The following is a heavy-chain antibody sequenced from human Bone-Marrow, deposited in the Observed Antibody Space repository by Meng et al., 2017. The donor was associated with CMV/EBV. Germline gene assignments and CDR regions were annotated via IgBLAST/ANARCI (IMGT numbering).Heavy chain of an antibody. CDR2: IKQDGSEK. Sequence: GESLKISGAVSGFPFSSYWMSWVRQAPGKGLEWVANIKQDGSEKYYVDSVKGRFTISRDNAKNSLYLQMNSLRAEDTAVYYCARARRYSSSSPYYFDYWDQGTLVTVSS. D-gene: IGHD6-6*01. J-gene: IGHJ4*02. V-gene: IGHV3-7*01. CDR1: GFPFSSYW. CDR3: ARARRYSSSSPYYFDY.